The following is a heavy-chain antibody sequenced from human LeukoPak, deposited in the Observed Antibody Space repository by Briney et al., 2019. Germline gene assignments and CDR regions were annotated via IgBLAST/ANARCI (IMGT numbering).Heavy chain of an antibody. Sequence: GASVKVSCKAPGYTFTSYGISWVRQAPGQGLEWMGWISTYNGNTNYAQKLQGRVTMTTDTSTSTAYMELRSLRSDDTAVYYCARAPSSSWSTRNWFDPWGQGTLVTVSS. D-gene: IGHD6-13*01. CDR1: GYTFTSYG. CDR3: ARAPSSSWSTRNWFDP. CDR2: ISTYNGNT. V-gene: IGHV1-18*04. J-gene: IGHJ5*02.